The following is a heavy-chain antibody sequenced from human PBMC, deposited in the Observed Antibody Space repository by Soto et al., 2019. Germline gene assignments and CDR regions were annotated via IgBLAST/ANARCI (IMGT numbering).Heavy chain of an antibody. CDR3: ARSYYDFWSGYYIEDY. CDR2: ISAYNGNT. V-gene: IGHV1-18*01. CDR1: GYTFTSYG. Sequence: QVQLVQSGAEVKKPGASVKVSCKASGYTFTSYGISWVRQAPGQGLEWMGWISAYNGNTNYAQKLQGRVTMTTDTSTSTAYMEPRSLRSDDTAVYYCARSYYDFWSGYYIEDYWGQGTLVTVSS. D-gene: IGHD3-3*01. J-gene: IGHJ4*02.